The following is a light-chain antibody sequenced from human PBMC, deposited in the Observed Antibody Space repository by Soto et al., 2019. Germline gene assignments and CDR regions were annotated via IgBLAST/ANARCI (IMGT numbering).Light chain of an antibody. CDR3: QQYGSSPRT. Sequence: IVLTQSPGTLSLSPGERTTLSCRASQSISRYLAWYQQKPGQAPRLLIYGASSRATGIPDRFSGSGSETDFTLTISRLEPEDFAVYYCQQYGSSPRTFGQGTKVDIK. CDR2: GAS. J-gene: IGKJ1*01. CDR1: QSISRY. V-gene: IGKV3-20*01.